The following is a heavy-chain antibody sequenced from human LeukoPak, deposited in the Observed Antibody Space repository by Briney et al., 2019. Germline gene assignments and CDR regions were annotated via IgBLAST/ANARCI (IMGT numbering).Heavy chain of an antibody. D-gene: IGHD3-3*01. V-gene: IGHV1-69*05. CDR1: GGTFSSYA. CDR3: ARGGYDFWSGYYP. Sequence: SVKVSCKASGGTFSSYAISWVRQAPGQGLEWMGGIIPIFGTANYAQKFQGRVTITTDESTSTAYMELSSLGSEDTAVYYCARGGYDFWSGYYPWGQGTLVTVSS. CDR2: IIPIFGTA. J-gene: IGHJ5*02.